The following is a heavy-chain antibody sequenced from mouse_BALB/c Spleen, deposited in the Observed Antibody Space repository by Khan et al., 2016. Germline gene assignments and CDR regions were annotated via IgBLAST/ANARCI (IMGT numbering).Heavy chain of an antibody. Sequence: VQLQQSGAELVKPGASVKLSCTASGFNIKDTYMHWVKQRPEQGLEWIGRIDPANVNTKYDPKFQGKAPITADTSSNTAYLQLSSLPSEDTAVYYCTREGYYPYWGQGTTLTVSS. J-gene: IGHJ2*01. D-gene: IGHD2-3*01. V-gene: IGHV14-3*02. CDR2: IDPANVNT. CDR1: GFNIKDTY. CDR3: TREGYYPY.